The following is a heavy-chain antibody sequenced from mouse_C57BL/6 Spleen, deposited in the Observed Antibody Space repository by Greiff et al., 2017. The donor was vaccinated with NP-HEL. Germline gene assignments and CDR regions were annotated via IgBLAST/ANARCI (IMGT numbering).Heavy chain of an antibody. J-gene: IGHJ1*03. CDR1: GYTFTSYW. CDR2: IDPSDSYT. Sequence: QVQLQQPGAELVKPGASVKLSCKASGYTFTSYWMQWVKQRPGQGLEWIGEIDPSDSYTNYNQKFKGKATLTVDTSSSTAYMQLSSLTSEDSAVYYCARNTTVVHYWYFDVWGTGTTVTVSS. CDR3: ARNTTVVHYWYFDV. V-gene: IGHV1-50*01. D-gene: IGHD1-1*01.